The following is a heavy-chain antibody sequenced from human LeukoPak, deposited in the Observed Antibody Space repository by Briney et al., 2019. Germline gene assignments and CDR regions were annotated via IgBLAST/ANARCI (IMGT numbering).Heavy chain of an antibody. Sequence: GGSLRLSCAASGFTFSDYYMSWIRQAPGKGLEWVSYISSSGSTIYYADSVKGRFTISRDNAKNSLYLQMNSLRAEDTAVYYCARKDRYDLAPIDYWGQGTLVTVSS. CDR3: ARKDRYDLAPIDY. V-gene: IGHV3-11*01. D-gene: IGHD2-15*01. CDR1: GFTFSDYY. J-gene: IGHJ4*02. CDR2: ISSSGSTI.